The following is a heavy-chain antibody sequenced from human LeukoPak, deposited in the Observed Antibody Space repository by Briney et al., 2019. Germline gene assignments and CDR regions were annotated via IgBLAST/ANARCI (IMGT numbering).Heavy chain of an antibody. CDR2: INPSGGST. CDR3: ARDLQPMQLYYGMDV. CDR1: GYTFTSYY. J-gene: IGHJ6*02. Sequence: ASVKVSCKASGYTFTSYYMHWVRQAPGQGLEWMGIINPSGGSTSYAQKFQGRVTMTRDTSTSTVYMELSSLRSEDTAVYYCARDLQPMQLYYGMDVWGQGTTVTVSS. V-gene: IGHV1-46*01. D-gene: IGHD2-2*01.